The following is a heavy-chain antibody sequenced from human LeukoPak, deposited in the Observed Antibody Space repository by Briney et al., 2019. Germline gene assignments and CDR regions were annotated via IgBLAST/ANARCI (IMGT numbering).Heavy chain of an antibody. CDR1: GGSISRYY. CDR3: ARHVQDLGIKV. Sequence: PSETLTLTCTVSGGSISRYYWSWIRQPPEKGLEWIGNIYRRGSTSYNPSLKSRVSVSEDMSKNHYSLRLSSVTAADSAVYYCARHVQDLGIKVWGQGTTVTVSS. V-gene: IGHV4-59*08. J-gene: IGHJ6*02. CDR2: IYRRGST.